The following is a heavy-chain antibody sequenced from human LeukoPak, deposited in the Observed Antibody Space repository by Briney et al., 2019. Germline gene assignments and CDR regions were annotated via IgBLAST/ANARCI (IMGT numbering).Heavy chain of an antibody. V-gene: IGHV4-39*01. Sequence: PSETLSLTXTVSGDSVAYSNDYWGWIRQPPGKGLEWIGSIYYGGNTYYSPSLKSRLTIYVDTSKNQFSLRLSSVTAADTAVYYCARHSSSLLAELASFYFDSWGQGILVPVSS. CDR1: GDSVAYSNDY. J-gene: IGHJ4*02. D-gene: IGHD3-16*01. CDR2: IYYGGNT. CDR3: ARHSSSLLAELASFYFDS.